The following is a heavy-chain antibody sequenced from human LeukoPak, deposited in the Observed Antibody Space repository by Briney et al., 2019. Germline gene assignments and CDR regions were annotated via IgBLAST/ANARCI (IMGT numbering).Heavy chain of an antibody. CDR1: GFTFSSYG. Sequence: GRSLRLSSAASGFTFSSYGMHWVRQAPGKGLEWVAVIWYDGSNKYYADSVKGRFTITRDNSKNTLYLQMNSLRAEDTAVYYCAKGPAFDIWGQGTMVTVSS. V-gene: IGHV3-33*06. CDR2: IWYDGSNK. CDR3: AKGPAFDI. J-gene: IGHJ3*02.